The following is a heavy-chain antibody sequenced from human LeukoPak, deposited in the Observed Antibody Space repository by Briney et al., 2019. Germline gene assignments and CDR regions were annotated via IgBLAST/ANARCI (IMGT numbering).Heavy chain of an antibody. CDR1: GYILTELS. CDR2: FDPEDGET. D-gene: IGHD3-22*01. J-gene: IGHJ4*02. V-gene: IGHV1-24*01. Sequence: ASVKVSCKVSGYILTELSMHWVRQAPGKGLEWMGGFDPEDGETIYAQKFQGRVTMTEDTSTDTAYMELSSLRSEDTAVYYCATTALYDSSGYYDYWGQGTLVTVSS. CDR3: ATTALYDSSGYYDY.